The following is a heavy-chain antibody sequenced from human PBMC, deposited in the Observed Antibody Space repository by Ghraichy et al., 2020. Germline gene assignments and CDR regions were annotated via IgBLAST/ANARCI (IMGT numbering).Heavy chain of an antibody. Sequence: SCAASGFTFSSYWMHWVRQAPGKGLVWVSRINTDGSSTSYADSVKGRFTISRDNAKNTLYLQMNSLRAEDTAVYYCAREVLPPYYYGMDVWGQGTTVTVSS. CDR1: GFTFSSYW. CDR3: AREVLPPYYYGMDV. V-gene: IGHV3-74*01. J-gene: IGHJ6*02. CDR2: INTDGSST.